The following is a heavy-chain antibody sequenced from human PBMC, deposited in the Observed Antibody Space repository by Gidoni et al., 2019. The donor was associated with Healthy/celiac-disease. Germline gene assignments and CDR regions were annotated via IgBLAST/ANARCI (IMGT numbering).Heavy chain of an antibody. D-gene: IGHD6-13*01. J-gene: IGHJ5*02. CDR2: IYWDDDK. CDR1: GFSLSTSGVG. V-gene: IGHV2-5*02. CDR3: AHFESSSWTLVGGNNWFDP. Sequence: QITLTESGPTLVKPTQTLTLTCTFSGFSLSTSGVGGGWIRQPPGKALEWLALIYWDDDKRYSPSLKSRLTITKDTSKNQVVLTMTNMDPVDTATYYCAHFESSSWTLVGGNNWFDPWGQGTLVTVSS.